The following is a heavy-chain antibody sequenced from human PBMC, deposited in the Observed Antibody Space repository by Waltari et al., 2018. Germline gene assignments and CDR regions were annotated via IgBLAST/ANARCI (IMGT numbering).Heavy chain of an antibody. J-gene: IGHJ4*02. Sequence: QVQLQESGPGLVKPSEPLSLTCTVSGDSINNYYWNWIRQPPGKELEWIGYIAYNGRTNYNPSLRSRITISVDTSKTQFSLKLSSVTAADTAVYYCARTYDFWSGYPLGHWGQGTLVTVSS. CDR3: ARTYDFWSGYPLGH. CDR1: GDSINNYY. D-gene: IGHD3-3*01. CDR2: IAYNGRT. V-gene: IGHV4-59*01.